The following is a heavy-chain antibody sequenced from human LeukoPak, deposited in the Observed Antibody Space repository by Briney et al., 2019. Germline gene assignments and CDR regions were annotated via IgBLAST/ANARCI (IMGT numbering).Heavy chain of an antibody. J-gene: IGHJ4*02. CDR3: AREASVGARGPFDY. D-gene: IGHD1-26*01. Sequence: GESLQISCQGSGYSFTSYWIGWVRQLPGKGLEWMGIIYPGDSDTRYSPSFQGQVSISADKSINTAYLQWSSLKASDTAMYYCAREASVGARGPFDYWGQGTLVTVSS. V-gene: IGHV5-51*01. CDR1: GYSFTSYW. CDR2: IYPGDSDT.